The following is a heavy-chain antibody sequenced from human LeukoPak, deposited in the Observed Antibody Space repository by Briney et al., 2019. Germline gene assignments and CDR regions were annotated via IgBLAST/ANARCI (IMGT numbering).Heavy chain of an antibody. CDR3: ARRPPSMITSGGIVGHFDY. Sequence: SETLYLTCAVSGGHFSGYFWTWIRQPPGKGLEWIGEVNHRGISNYHPSLRSRVSISVGTSSNQFSLKLTSVTTADTAVYYCARRPPSMITSGGIVGHFDYWGPGTLVTVSS. J-gene: IGHJ4*02. CDR1: GGHFSGYF. D-gene: IGHD3-16*02. CDR2: VNHRGIS. V-gene: IGHV4-34*01.